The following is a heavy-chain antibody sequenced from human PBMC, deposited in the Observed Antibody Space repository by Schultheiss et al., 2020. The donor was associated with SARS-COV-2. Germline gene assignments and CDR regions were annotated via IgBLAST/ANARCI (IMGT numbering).Heavy chain of an antibody. D-gene: IGHD6-13*01. CDR3: TTTIAAAGTRVDY. J-gene: IGHJ4*02. Sequence: GSLRLSCAASGFTFSSYAMSWVRQAPGKGLEWVSAISGSGGSTYYADSVKGRFTISRDNSKNTLYLQMNSLRAEDTAVYYCTTTIAAAGTRVDYWGQGTLVTVSS. CDR1: GFTFSSYA. V-gene: IGHV3-23*01. CDR2: ISGSGGST.